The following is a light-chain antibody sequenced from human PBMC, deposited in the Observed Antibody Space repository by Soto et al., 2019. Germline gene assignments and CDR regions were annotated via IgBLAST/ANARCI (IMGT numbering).Light chain of an antibody. CDR1: SSDIGAYKF. V-gene: IGLV2-8*01. Sequence: ALTQPPSASGSPGQSVAISCTGTSSDIGAYKFVSWYQQHPGKAPKLIIYEVSIRPSGVPDRFSGSKSGNTASLTVSGLLAEDEADYYCSLYAGSNNVVFGGGTKVTVL. CDR3: SLYAGSNNVV. J-gene: IGLJ2*01. CDR2: EVS.